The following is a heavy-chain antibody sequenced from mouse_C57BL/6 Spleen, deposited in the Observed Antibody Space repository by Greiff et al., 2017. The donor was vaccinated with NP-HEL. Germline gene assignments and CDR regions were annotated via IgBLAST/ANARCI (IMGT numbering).Heavy chain of an antibody. CDR3: TRDDYDGDYYAMDY. Sequence: EVKLMESGEGLVKPGGSLKLSCAASGFTFSSYAMSWVRQTPEKRLEWVAYISSGGDYIYYADTVKGRFTISRDNARNTLYLQMSSLKSEDTAMYYCTRDDYDGDYYAMDYWGQGTSVTVSS. J-gene: IGHJ4*01. CDR1: GFTFSSYA. D-gene: IGHD2-4*01. V-gene: IGHV5-9-1*02. CDR2: ISSGGDYI.